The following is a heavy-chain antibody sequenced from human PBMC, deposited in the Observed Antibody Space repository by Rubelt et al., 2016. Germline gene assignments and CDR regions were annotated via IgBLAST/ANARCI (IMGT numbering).Heavy chain of an antibody. CDR1: GGSISSYY. Sequence: QVQLQESGPGLVKPSETLSLTCTVSGGSISSYYWSWIRQPPGKGLEWIGYLYYSGSTNYNPSLKSRVTISVDTSKNQFSLKLSSVTAADTAVYYCARFHCSGGSCNSDYWGQGTLVTVSS. V-gene: IGHV4-59*08. D-gene: IGHD2-15*01. CDR3: ARFHCSGGSCNSDY. CDR2: LYYSGST. J-gene: IGHJ4*02.